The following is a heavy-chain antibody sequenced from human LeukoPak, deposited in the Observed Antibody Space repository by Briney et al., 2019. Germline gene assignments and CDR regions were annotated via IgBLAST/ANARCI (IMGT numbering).Heavy chain of an antibody. CDR1: GGSVSSSRYY. CDR2: IYYTGST. J-gene: IGHJ4*02. V-gene: IGHV4-39*01. CDR3: ARVVGVYYFDY. D-gene: IGHD5/OR15-5a*01. Sequence: PSETLSLTCPVSGGSVSSSRYYWGWIRQPPGKGLEWIGSIYYTGSTYYKPSLKSRVTISVDASKNQISLKLSSVTAADTAVYFCARVVGVYYFDYWGQGTLVTVSS.